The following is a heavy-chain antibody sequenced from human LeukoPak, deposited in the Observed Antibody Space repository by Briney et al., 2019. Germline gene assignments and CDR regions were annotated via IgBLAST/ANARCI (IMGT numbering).Heavy chain of an antibody. Sequence: PSETLSLTCTVSGGSISSYYWSWIRQPPGKGLEWIGYIYHSGSTNYNPSLKSRVTISVDTSKNQFSLKLSSVTAADTAVYYCARYNRYYFDYWGQGALVTVSS. V-gene: IGHV4-59*01. CDR3: ARYNRYYFDY. CDR2: IYHSGST. D-gene: IGHD1-20*01. CDR1: GGSISSYY. J-gene: IGHJ4*02.